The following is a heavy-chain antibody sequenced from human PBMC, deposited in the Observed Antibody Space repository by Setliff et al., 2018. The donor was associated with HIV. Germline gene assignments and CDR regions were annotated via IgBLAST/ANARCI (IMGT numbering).Heavy chain of an antibody. D-gene: IGHD2-8*01. CDR3: ASKVYCTNGVCLDAFDI. J-gene: IGHJ3*02. Sequence: GASVKVSCKASGYIFTSYYIHWVRQAPGQGLEWMGRINPNSGGTNYAQKFQGRVTMTRDTSISTAYMELSRLRSDDTAVYYCASKVYCTNGVCLDAFDIWGQGTMVTVSS. V-gene: IGHV1-2*06. CDR1: GYIFTSYY. CDR2: INPNSGGT.